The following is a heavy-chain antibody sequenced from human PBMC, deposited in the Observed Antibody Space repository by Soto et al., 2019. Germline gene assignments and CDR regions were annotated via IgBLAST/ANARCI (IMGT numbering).Heavy chain of an antibody. J-gene: IGHJ4*02. V-gene: IGHV4-4*02. Sequence: QVQLQESGPGLVKPSGTLSLTCAVSGGSISSSNWWSWVRQPPGKGLEWIGEIYHSGSTNYNPSLKSRVTIAVDKSKNHFSLKRSSVTAADTAVYYCARVMYSSGWYLDYWGQGTLVTVSS. CDR3: ARVMYSSGWYLDY. CDR2: IYHSGST. CDR1: GGSISSSNW. D-gene: IGHD6-19*01.